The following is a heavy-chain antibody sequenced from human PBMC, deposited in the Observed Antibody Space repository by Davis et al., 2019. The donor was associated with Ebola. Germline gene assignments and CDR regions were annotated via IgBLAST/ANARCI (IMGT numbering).Heavy chain of an antibody. V-gene: IGHV4-4*02. CDR3: ARAPTYYYGSGSYYPFDY. J-gene: IGHJ4*02. Sequence: MPGGSLRLSCAVSGGSISSSNWWSWVRQPPGKGLEWIGEIYHSGSTNYNPSLKSRVTISVDKSKNQFSLKLSSVTAEDTAVYYCARAPTYYYGSGSYYPFDYWGQGTLVTVSS. D-gene: IGHD3-10*01. CDR2: IYHSGST. CDR1: GGSISSSNW.